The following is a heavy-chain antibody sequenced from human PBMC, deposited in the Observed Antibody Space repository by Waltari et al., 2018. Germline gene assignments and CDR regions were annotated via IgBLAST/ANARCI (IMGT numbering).Heavy chain of an antibody. V-gene: IGHV1-69-2*01. Sequence: EVHLVQSGAEVKKPGATVKISCKASGSSFTAYYRHLVRQAPGKGLEWMGRIDPEDDGIIYAEKYQGRITMSADTSTDTAYMELSSLRSDDTAVYYCAVTAMTGEIDSWGQGTQVTVSS. CDR2: IDPEDDGI. CDR1: GSSFTAYY. D-gene: IGHD3-16*01. J-gene: IGHJ4*02. CDR3: AVTAMTGEIDS.